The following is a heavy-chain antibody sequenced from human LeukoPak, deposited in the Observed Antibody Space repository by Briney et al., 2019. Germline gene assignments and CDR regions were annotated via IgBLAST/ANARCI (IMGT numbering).Heavy chain of an antibody. J-gene: IGHJ4*02. D-gene: IGHD1-26*01. CDR2: INPDGRST. CDR3: TRDHGVGATDIDY. CDR1: GFTSSRYW. Sequence: PGGSLRLSCAASGFTSSRYWMHWVRQTPRKGLVWVSRINPDGRSTTYADSVKGRFTVSRDNAKNTLYLQVNSLRAEDTAVYYCTRDHGVGATDIDYWGQGTLVTVSS. V-gene: IGHV3-74*01.